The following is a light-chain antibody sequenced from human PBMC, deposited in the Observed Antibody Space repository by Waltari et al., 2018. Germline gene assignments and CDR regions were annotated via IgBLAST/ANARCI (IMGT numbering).Light chain of an antibody. CDR2: KDN. J-gene: IGLJ1*01. CDR3: QAWDSTTRV. V-gene: IGLV3-1*01. CDR1: KLGEKY. Sequence: SYEVTQPPSVSVSPGQTASITCSGDKLGEKYASWYQQKPGQSPFLVIYKDNKRPSGIPERFSGSSSGNTATLTISGTQAMDEADYYCQAWDSTTRVFGAGTKVTVL.